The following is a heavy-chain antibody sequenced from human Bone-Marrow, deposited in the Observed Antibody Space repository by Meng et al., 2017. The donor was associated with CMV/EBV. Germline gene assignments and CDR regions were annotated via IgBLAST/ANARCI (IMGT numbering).Heavy chain of an antibody. D-gene: IGHD3-10*01. CDR1: GYTFSYYD. Sequence: ASVKVSCKASGYTFSYYDIIWVRQASGQGLEWVGWMNPNSGNAGYAQKFQGRVTMTRDTSISTAYMELTSLTSEDTAVYFCVRLAVRGVIGPWGQGTLVTVSS. CDR3: VRLAVRGVIGP. V-gene: IGHV1-8*01. J-gene: IGHJ5*02. CDR2: MNPNSGNA.